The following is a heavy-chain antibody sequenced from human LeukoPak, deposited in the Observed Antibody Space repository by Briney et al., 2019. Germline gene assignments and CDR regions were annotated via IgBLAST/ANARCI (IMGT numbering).Heavy chain of an antibody. D-gene: IGHD2-2*01. J-gene: IGHJ5*01. CDR3: ARIGHDLYQTFDS. V-gene: IGHV3-7*03. CDR1: GFNFRANW. Sequence: GRSLRLSCTTSGFNFRANWMAWVRQAPGKGLEWVANIHQHGSKENYVDSVKGRFTISRDNAKNSVFLQMNSLRAEDTAFYCARIGHDLYQTFDSWGHGTLITVSS. CDR2: IHQHGSKE.